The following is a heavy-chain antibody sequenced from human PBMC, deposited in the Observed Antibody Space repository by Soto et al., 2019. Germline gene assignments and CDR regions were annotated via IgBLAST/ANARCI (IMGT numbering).Heavy chain of an antibody. J-gene: IGHJ5*02. V-gene: IGHV3-48*01. CDR3: ARSDRRNWFDP. Sequence: EVQLVESGGGLVQPGGSLRLSCAASGFTFSSYSMNWVRQAPGKGLEWVSYISSISSTIYYADSVKGRFTISRDNAKNSLYLQMNSLRAEDTAVYYCARSDRRNWFDPWGQGTLVTVSS. D-gene: IGHD2-21*02. CDR2: ISSISSTI. CDR1: GFTFSSYS.